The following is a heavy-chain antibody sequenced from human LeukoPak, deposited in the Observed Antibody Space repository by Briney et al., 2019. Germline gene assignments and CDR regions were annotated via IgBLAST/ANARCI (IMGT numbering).Heavy chain of an antibody. CDR1: GGSISSYY. J-gene: IGHJ4*02. V-gene: IGHV4-59*12. D-gene: IGHD1-1*01. CDR2: IYYSGSS. CDR3: ARFGTTGTTPFDC. Sequence: SETLSLTCTVSGGSISSYYWSWIRQPPGKGLEWIGYIYYSGSSYYNPSLKSRVTISVDRSKNQFALKLSSVTAADTAVYYCARFGTTGTTPFDCWGQGTPVTVSS.